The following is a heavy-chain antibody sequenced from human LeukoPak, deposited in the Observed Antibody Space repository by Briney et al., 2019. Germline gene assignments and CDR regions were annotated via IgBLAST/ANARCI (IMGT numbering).Heavy chain of an antibody. J-gene: IGHJ4*02. V-gene: IGHV3-21*01. D-gene: IGHD2-2*01. CDR2: ISSSSSYI. CDR3: ASDIVVVPAAISDY. CDR1: GFTFSSYS. Sequence: GGSLRLSCAASGFTFSSYSMNWVRLAPGKGLEWVSSISSSSSYIYYADSVKGRFTISRDNAKNSLYLQMNSLRAEDTAVYYCASDIVVVPAAISDYWGQGTLVTVSS.